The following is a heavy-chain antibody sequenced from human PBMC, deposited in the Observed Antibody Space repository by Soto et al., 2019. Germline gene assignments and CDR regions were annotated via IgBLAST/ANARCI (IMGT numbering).Heavy chain of an antibody. CDR3: ARGKGMEENYYYYGLDI. V-gene: IGHV1-3*01. D-gene: IGHD1-1*01. CDR1: GYTFTSYG. CDR2: INGGTGQT. J-gene: IGHJ6*02. Sequence: ASVKVSCKASGYTFTSYGISWVRQAPGQSLEWMGWINGGTGQTKFSRRFQDRITITRDTSASTAYMELSSLRSEDTAVYYCARGKGMEENYYYYGLDIWGQGTTVTVSS.